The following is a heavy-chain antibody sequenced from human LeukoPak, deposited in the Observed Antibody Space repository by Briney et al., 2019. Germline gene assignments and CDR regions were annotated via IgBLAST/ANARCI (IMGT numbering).Heavy chain of an antibody. V-gene: IGHV3-23*01. CDR3: TTTWEVLAVAGFDY. CDR2: ISGSGGST. CDR1: GFTFSSYA. D-gene: IGHD6-19*01. Sequence: PGGSLRLSCAASGFTFSSYAMSWVRQAPGKGLEWVSAISGSGGSTYYADSVKGRFTISRDNSKNTLYLQMNSLKTEDTAVYYCTTTWEVLAVAGFDYWGQGTLVTVSS. J-gene: IGHJ4*02.